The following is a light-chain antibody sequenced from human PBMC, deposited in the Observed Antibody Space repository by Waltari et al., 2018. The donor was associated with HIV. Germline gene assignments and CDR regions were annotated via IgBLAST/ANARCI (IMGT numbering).Light chain of an antibody. Sequence: QSVLTQPPSASGTPGQRVTISSSGSSSNIGSNYVYWYQHLPGTAPKLLIYRNNQRPSGVPDRFSGSKSGTSASLAISGLRSEDEADYYCATWDDSLSGSVFGGGTKLTVL. CDR3: ATWDDSLSGSV. V-gene: IGLV1-47*01. CDR2: RNN. CDR1: SSNIGSNY. J-gene: IGLJ2*01.